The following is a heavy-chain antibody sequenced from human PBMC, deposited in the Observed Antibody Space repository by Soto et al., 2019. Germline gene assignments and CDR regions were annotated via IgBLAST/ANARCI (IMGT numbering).Heavy chain of an antibody. Sequence: LRLSCAASGFNLESYSVNWVRQAPGKGLGWVSSMTPSSGYIYHADSVKGRFTISRDNSKNTLYLQMNDLRSEETAGYYCSRGTTRAIFDCGMGDWGQGTKLTVSS. D-gene: IGHD3-3*01. CDR1: GFNLESYS. V-gene: IGHV3-21*01. CDR2: MTPSSGYI. CDR3: SRGTTRAIFDCGMGD. J-gene: IGHJ6*02.